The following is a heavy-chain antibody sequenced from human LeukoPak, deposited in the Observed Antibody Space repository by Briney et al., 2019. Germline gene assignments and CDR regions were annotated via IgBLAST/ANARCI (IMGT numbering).Heavy chain of an antibody. CDR3: AKVQVMITFGGVLDPDAFDI. Sequence: GGSLRLSCAASGFTFSSNAMSWVRQAPGKGLEWVSAISGSGGSTYYADSVKGRSTISRDNSKNTLYLQMNSLRAEDTAVYYCAKVQVMITFGGVLDPDAFDIWGQGTMVTVSS. V-gene: IGHV3-23*01. D-gene: IGHD3-16*01. CDR2: ISGSGGST. CDR1: GFTFSSNA. J-gene: IGHJ3*02.